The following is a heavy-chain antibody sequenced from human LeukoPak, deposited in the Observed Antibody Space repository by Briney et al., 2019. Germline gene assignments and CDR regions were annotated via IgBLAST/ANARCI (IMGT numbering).Heavy chain of an antibody. CDR3: AKKSTVSRGDFDY. D-gene: IGHD4-17*01. V-gene: IGHV3-23*01. J-gene: IGHJ4*02. Sequence: GGSLRLSCAASGFTFSSYAMSWVRQAPGKGLEWVSVISGSGGTTYHADTVKGRFTISRDNSKNTLYLQMNSLRAEDTAVYYCAKKSTVSRGDFDYWGQGTLVTDSS. CDR1: GFTFSSYA. CDR2: ISGSGGTT.